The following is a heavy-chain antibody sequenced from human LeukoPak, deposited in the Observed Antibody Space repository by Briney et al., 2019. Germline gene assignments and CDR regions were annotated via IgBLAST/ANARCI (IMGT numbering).Heavy chain of an antibody. CDR2: IYSSGCT. J-gene: IGHJ4*02. Sequence: SETLSLTCTVSGGSISGYSWSWIRQPAGKGLEWIGRIYSSGCTNYNPSLKSRVTMSVDTSKNQFSLKLSSVTAADTAVYYCARDGPNWGLLWGQGTLVTVSS. CDR3: ARDGPNWGLL. CDR1: GGSISGYS. V-gene: IGHV4-4*07. D-gene: IGHD7-27*01.